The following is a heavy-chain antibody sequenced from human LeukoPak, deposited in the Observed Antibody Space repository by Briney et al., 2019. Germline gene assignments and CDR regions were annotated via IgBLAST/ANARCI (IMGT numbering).Heavy chain of an antibody. J-gene: IGHJ4*02. D-gene: IGHD3-9*01. Sequence: GGSLRLSCAASGFTFSSYGMHWVRQAPGKGLEWVAVIWYDGSNKYYADSVKGRFTISRDNSKNTLYLQMNSLRAEDTAVYYCARAYSRGYDILTGHLIFDYWGQGTLVTVSS. CDR2: IWYDGSNK. CDR3: ARAYSRGYDILTGHLIFDY. V-gene: IGHV3-33*01. CDR1: GFTFSSYG.